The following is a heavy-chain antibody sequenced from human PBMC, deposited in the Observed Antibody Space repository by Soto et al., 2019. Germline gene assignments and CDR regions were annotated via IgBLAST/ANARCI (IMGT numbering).Heavy chain of an antibody. CDR2: INPSGGST. Sequence: GASVKVSCKASGYTFTSYYMHWVRQAPGQGLEWMGIINPSGGSTSYAQKFQGRVTMTRDTSTSTVYMELSSLRSEDTAVYYCARNQTPRQYCSGGSCSTDFDYRGQGTLVTVSS. J-gene: IGHJ4*02. V-gene: IGHV1-46*01. CDR3: ARNQTPRQYCSGGSCSTDFDY. D-gene: IGHD2-15*01. CDR1: GYTFTSYY.